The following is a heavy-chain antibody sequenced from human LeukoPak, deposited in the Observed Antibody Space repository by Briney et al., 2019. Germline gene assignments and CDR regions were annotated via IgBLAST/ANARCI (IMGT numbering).Heavy chain of an antibody. CDR2: ISSSGSTI. CDR3: ARDRRTSYSSGWYEDAFDI. V-gene: IGHV3-11*01. CDR1: GFTFSEYY. Sequence: GGSLRLSCVASGFTFSEYYMSWIRQAPGKGLEWVSYISSSGSTIYYADSVKGRFTISRDNAKNSLYLQMDSLRAEDTAVYYCARDRRTSYSSGWYEDAFDIWGQGTMVTVSS. J-gene: IGHJ3*02. D-gene: IGHD6-19*01.